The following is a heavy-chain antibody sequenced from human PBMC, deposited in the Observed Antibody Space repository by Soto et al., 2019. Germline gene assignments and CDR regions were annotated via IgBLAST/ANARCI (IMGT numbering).Heavy chain of an antibody. V-gene: IGHV4-31*03. D-gene: IGHD2-21*01. J-gene: IGHJ4*02. CDR1: GGSITTGICY. CDR3: ARTCGGRGYFDS. CDR2: IFPSGRS. Sequence: SETLSLTCSVSGGSITTGICYWSWIRQNAGEGLEWIGNIFPSGRSHFNPSFKSRSQLFVDTSKNQFSLRLDSVTAADTALYRCARTCGGRGYFDSWGLGSLVTVSS.